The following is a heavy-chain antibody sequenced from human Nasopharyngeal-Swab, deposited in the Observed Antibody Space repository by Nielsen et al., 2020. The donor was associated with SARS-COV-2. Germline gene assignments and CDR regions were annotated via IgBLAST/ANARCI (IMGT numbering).Heavy chain of an antibody. Sequence: GESLKISCAASGFTFSSYAMSWVRQAPGKGLEWVSAISGSGGSTYYADSVKGRFTIFRDNSKNTLYLQMNSLRAEDTAVYYCAKDQLGYSYGTLYGMDVWGQGTTVTVSS. CDR2: ISGSGGST. D-gene: IGHD5-18*01. CDR1: GFTFSSYA. CDR3: AKDQLGYSYGTLYGMDV. V-gene: IGHV3-23*01. J-gene: IGHJ6*02.